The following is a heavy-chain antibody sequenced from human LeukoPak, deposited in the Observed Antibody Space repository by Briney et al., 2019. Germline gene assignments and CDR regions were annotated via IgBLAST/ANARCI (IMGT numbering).Heavy chain of an antibody. V-gene: IGHV1-69*01. Sequence: SVKVSCKASGGTFSSYAISWVRQAPGQGLEWMGGIIPIFGTANYAQKFQGRVTITADESTSTAYMELSSLSSEDTAVYYCARRAAYYDFWSGYYSWFDPWGQGTLVTVSS. CDR3: ARRAAYYDFWSGYYSWFDP. D-gene: IGHD3-3*01. CDR1: GGTFSSYA. CDR2: IIPIFGTA. J-gene: IGHJ5*02.